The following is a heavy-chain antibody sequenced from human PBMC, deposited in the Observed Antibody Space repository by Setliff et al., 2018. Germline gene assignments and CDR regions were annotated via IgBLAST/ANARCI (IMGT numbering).Heavy chain of an antibody. CDR1: GDSISSGDYF. D-gene: IGHD1-26*01. J-gene: IGHJ3*01. CDR2: IYHSGSA. Sequence: SETLSLTCTVSGDSISSGDYFWSWIRQPPGRGLEWIAYIYHSGSAYYNPSLKSRVTMSVDTSKNQFSLHLTSVTAADTAVYYCAREVGTSTSSDAFNVWGQGMMVTVSS. CDR3: AREVGTSTSSDAFNV. V-gene: IGHV4-30-4*08.